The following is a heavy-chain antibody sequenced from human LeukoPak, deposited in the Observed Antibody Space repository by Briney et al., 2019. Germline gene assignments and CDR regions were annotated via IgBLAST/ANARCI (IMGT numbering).Heavy chain of an antibody. CDR2: IYYSGTA. J-gene: IGHJ6*03. Sequence: SETLSLTCTVSGTSISSSAYYWGWIRQVPGKGLEWIGSIYYSGTAYYNPSLESRVTISEDTSRSRFSLMLTSVPAADTAVYYCAREASDYYYYYMDVWGQGTTLIVAS. CDR3: AREASDYYYYYMDV. V-gene: IGHV4-39*02. CDR1: GTSISSSAYY.